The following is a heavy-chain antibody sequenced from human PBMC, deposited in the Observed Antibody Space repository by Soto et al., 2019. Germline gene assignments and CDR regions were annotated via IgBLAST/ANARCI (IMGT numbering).Heavy chain of an antibody. Sequence: QVQLQESGPGLVRPSGTVSLTCAVSGVPISSDNWWSWVRQPPGKALEWIGEIHHSGSTNYNPSLKSRVTMSVVPSTDLFSLTLNSVTAADTAFYYCARDQGSHPGDWGQGTLVSVSS. D-gene: IGHD6-13*01. CDR1: GVPISSDNW. CDR2: IHHSGST. J-gene: IGHJ4*02. CDR3: ARDQGSHPGD. V-gene: IGHV4-4*02.